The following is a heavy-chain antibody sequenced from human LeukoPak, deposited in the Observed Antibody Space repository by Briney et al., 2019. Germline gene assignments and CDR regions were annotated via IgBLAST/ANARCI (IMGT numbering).Heavy chain of an antibody. CDR3: ARAHGYCSSTSCYFDY. Sequence: PGGSLRRSCAASGFTFSSYSMNWVRQAPGKGLEWVSSISSSSSYIYYADSVKGRFTISRDNAKNSLYLQMNSLRAEDTAVYYCARAHGYCSSTSCYFDYWGQGTLVTVSS. CDR1: GFTFSSYS. D-gene: IGHD2-2*03. V-gene: IGHV3-21*01. J-gene: IGHJ4*02. CDR2: ISSSSSYI.